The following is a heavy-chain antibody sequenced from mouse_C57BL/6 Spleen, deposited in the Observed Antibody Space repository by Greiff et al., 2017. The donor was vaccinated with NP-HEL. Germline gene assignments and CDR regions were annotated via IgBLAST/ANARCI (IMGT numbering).Heavy chain of an antibody. CDR2: INPNNGGT. J-gene: IGHJ2*01. CDR1: GYTFTDYY. CDR3: ARMRGDSHFDY. V-gene: IGHV1-26*01. Sequence: EVQLQQSGPELVKPGASVKISCKASGYTFTDYYMNWVKQSHGKSLEWIGDINPNNGGTSYNQKFKGKATLTVDKSSSTAYMELRSLTSEDSAVYYCARMRGDSHFDYWGQGTTLTVSS. D-gene: IGHD2-13*01.